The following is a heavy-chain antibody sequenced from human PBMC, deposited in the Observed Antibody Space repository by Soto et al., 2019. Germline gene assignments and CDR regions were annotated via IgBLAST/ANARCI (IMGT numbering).Heavy chain of an antibody. CDR2: TFYRSGWTF. CDR1: GDSVSSNNAA. J-gene: IGHJ4*02. Sequence: SQTLSLTCGISGDSVSSNNAAWNWIRQSPSRGLEWLGGTFYRSGWTFDYAVSVKSRLTINPDTSKNQFSLQLKSVTADDTAVYYCARENTMIRGVINPLDYWGQGTLVTVSS. V-gene: IGHV6-1*01. D-gene: IGHD3-10*01. CDR3: ARENTMIRGVINPLDY.